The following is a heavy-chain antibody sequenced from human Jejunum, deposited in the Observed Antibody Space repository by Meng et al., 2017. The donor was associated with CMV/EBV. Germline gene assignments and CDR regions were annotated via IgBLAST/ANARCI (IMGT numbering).Heavy chain of an antibody. Sequence: VRQAPGKGLEWVGFISRKDYGGTTEYAASVKGRFTISRDDSKSIVYLQMNSLKTEDAGVYYCSRDPANYYASGTYSTDYYYYGLDVWGQGTTVTVSS. D-gene: IGHD3-10*01. CDR3: SRDPANYYASGTYSTDYYYYGLDV. CDR2: ISRKDYGGTT. J-gene: IGHJ6*02. V-gene: IGHV3-49*02.